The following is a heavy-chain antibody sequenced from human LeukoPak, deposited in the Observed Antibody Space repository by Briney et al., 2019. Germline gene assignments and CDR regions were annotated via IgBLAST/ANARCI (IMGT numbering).Heavy chain of an antibody. J-gene: IGHJ4*02. CDR2: IIPIFGTA. D-gene: IGHD3-10*01. CDR3: AAALTGSYPEA. CDR1: GGTSSSYA. V-gene: IGHV1-69*05. Sequence: SVKVSCKASGGTSSSYAISWVRQAPGQGLEWMGRIIPIFGTANYAQKFQGRVTITTDESTSKAYMELSSLRSEDTAVYYCAAALTGSYPEAWGQGTLVTVSS.